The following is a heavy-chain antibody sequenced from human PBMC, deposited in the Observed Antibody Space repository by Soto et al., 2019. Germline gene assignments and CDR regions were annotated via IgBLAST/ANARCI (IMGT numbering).Heavy chain of an antibody. D-gene: IGHD3-22*01. Sequence: HPGGSLRLSCAASGFTFSTYAMAWVRQAPGKGLEWVSGVSASGLNTDYADPVKGRFYISRDNSKNTLSLQIDSLRTDDTAVYYCAKDFYNDSISNLFDPWGQGTLVTVSS. CDR1: GFTFSTYA. CDR2: VSASGLNT. CDR3: AKDFYNDSISNLFDP. J-gene: IGHJ5*02. V-gene: IGHV3-23*01.